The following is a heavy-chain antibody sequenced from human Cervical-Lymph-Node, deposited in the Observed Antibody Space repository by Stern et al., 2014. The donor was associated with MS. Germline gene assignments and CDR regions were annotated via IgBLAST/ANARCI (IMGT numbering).Heavy chain of an antibody. CDR1: GFTFSSYA. V-gene: IGHV3-64*01. J-gene: IGHJ2*01. Sequence: EVQLVESGGGLVQPGGSLRLSCAASGFTFSSYAMHWVRQAPGKGLEYVSVISSNGGSTYYANSVKGGFTISRDKSKNTLYLHMGSLRVEDMAVYYCARGVTYCGGDCYGWYFDLWGRGTLVTVSS. D-gene: IGHD2-21*02. CDR2: ISSNGGST. CDR3: ARGVTYCGGDCYGWYFDL.